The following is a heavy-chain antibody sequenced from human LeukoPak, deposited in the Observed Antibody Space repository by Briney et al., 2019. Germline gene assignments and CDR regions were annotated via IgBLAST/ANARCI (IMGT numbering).Heavy chain of an antibody. J-gene: IGHJ4*02. V-gene: IGHV3-30-3*01. CDR3: ARDGLLGYFDY. Sequence: PGGSLRLSCAASGFTFCSYAMHWVRQAPGKGLEWVAVISYDGSNKYYADSVKGRFTISRDNSKNTLYLQMNSLRAEDTAVYYCARDGLLGYFDYWGQGTLVTVSS. D-gene: IGHD1-26*01. CDR1: GFTFCSYA. CDR2: ISYDGSNK.